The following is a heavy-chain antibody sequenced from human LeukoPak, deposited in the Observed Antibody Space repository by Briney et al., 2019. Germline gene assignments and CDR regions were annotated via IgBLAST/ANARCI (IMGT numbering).Heavy chain of an antibody. CDR3: ARQYWTGTTGYFDY. CDR1: GFTFSSYA. CDR2: ISSSGGST. J-gene: IGHJ4*02. D-gene: IGHD1-1*01. Sequence: GGSLRLSCAASGFTFSSYAMSWVRQAPGKGLEWVSAISSSGGSTYYADSVKGRFTISRDNSKNTLYLQMNSLRAEDTAVYYCARQYWTGTTGYFDYWGQGTLVTVSS. V-gene: IGHV3-23*01.